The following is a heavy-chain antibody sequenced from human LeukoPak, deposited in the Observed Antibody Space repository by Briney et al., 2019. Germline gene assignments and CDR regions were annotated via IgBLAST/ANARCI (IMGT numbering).Heavy chain of an antibody. D-gene: IGHD6-25*01. CDR3: ARGLVAAAALDY. J-gene: IGHJ4*02. CDR2: INPSGGST. V-gene: IGHV1-46*01. CDR1: GYTFTSYY. Sequence: ASVKVSCKASGYTFTSYYMHWVRQAPGQGLEWMGMINPSGGSTGYAQKFQARVTMTRDTSTSTVYMELSSLRSEDTAVYYCARGLVAAAALDYWGQGTLVTVPS.